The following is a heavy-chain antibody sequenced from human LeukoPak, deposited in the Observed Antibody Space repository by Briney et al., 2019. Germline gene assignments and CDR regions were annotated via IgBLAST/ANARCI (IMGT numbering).Heavy chain of an antibody. CDR2: IKQDGSEK. CDR3: ARWDDYGDYHPGLFDY. V-gene: IGHV3-7*01. Sequence: GGSLRLSCAASGFTFSSYWMSWVRQAPGKGLEWVANIKQDGSEKYYVDSVKGRFTTSRDNAKNPLYLQMNSLRAEDTAVYYCARWDDYGDYHPGLFDYWGQGTLVIVSS. D-gene: IGHD4-17*01. CDR1: GFTFSSYW. J-gene: IGHJ4*02.